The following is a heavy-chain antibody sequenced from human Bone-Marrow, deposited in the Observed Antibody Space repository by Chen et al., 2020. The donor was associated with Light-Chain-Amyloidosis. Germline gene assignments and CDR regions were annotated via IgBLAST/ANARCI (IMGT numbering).Heavy chain of an antibody. V-gene: IGHV3-30*03. J-gene: IGHJ6*02. Sequence: VRLEQSGGGVVHPGGSLRLSCAASGFTFADYSIHWVRQTPAKGLEWVALLSGDDSNRHYAESVEGRFTLSADSSGTTVWLQMNGLRVDDTGIYFWAGVLYDYFWGDRRYKPYGMGVWGQGTTVTVSS. D-gene: IGHD3-16*01. CDR2: LSGDDSNR. CDR1: GFTFADYS. CDR3: AGVLYDYFWGDRRYKPYGMGV.